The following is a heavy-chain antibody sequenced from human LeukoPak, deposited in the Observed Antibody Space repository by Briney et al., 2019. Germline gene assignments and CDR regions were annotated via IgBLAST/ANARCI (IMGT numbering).Heavy chain of an antibody. CDR2: INHSGST. V-gene: IGHV4-34*01. CDR3: ARGRGGDFWSGYYTFDY. Sequence: TSETLSLTCTVSGGSISSYYWSWIRQPPGKGLEWIGEINHSGSTNYNPSLKSRVTISVDTSKNQFSLKLSSVTAADTAVYYCARGRGGDFWSGYYTFDYWGQGTLVTVSS. D-gene: IGHD3-3*01. J-gene: IGHJ4*02. CDR1: GGSISSYY.